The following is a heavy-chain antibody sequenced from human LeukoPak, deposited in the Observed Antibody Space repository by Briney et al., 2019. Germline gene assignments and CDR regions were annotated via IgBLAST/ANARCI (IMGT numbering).Heavy chain of an antibody. CDR3: ARDCSGGSCYLGTMDV. D-gene: IGHD2-15*01. CDR2: INHSGST. V-gene: IGHV4-34*01. Sequence: SETLSLTFAVYGGSFSGYYWSWIRPPPGKGLEWIGEINHSGSTNYNPSLKSRVTISVDTSKNQFSLKLSSVTAADTAVYYCARDCSGGSCYLGTMDVWGKGTTVTVSS. J-gene: IGHJ6*03. CDR1: GGSFSGYY.